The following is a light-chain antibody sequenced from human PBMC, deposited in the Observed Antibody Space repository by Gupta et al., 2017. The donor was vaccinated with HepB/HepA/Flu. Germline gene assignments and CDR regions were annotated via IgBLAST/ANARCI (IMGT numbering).Light chain of an antibody. CDR3: QQYVSTPLT. CDR2: WAS. V-gene: IGKV4-1*01. CDR1: QSVLHSSNNKNY. Sequence: DIVMTQSPDSLAVSLGERATINCKSSQSVLHSSNNKNYLAWYQQKPGRPPKLLIYWASTRDSGVPDRFSGNGSGTDFTLTISSLQAEDVAVYYCQQYVSTPLTFGQGTKVEI. J-gene: IGKJ1*01.